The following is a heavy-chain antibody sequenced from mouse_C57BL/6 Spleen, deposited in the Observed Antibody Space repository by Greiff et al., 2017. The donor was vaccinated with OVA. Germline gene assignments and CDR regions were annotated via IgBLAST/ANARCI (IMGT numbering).Heavy chain of an antibody. CDR1: GFSLTSYG. J-gene: IGHJ4*01. V-gene: IGHV2-2*01. Sequence: VKLVESGPGLVQPSQSLSITCTVSGFSLTSYGVHWVRQSPGKGLEWLGVIWSGGSTDYNAAFISRLSISKDNSKSQVFFKMNSLQADDTAIYYCARQDSSGFYYAMDYWGQGTSVTVSS. D-gene: IGHD3-2*02. CDR3: ARQDSSGFYYAMDY. CDR2: IWSGGST.